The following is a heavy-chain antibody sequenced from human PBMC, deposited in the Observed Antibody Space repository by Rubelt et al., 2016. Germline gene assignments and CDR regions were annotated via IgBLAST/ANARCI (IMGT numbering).Heavy chain of an antibody. CDR1: GFTFSSYE. Sequence: VQLVESGGGVVQPGRSLRLSCAASGFTFSSYEMNWVRQAPGKGLEWVSYISCSGSTIYYADAVKGRFTISRDDAKNSLYLQMNSLRAEDTAVYYCASHPQDRWGQGTLVTVSS. J-gene: IGHJ5*02. CDR2: ISCSGSTI. CDR3: ASHPQDR. V-gene: IGHV3-48*03.